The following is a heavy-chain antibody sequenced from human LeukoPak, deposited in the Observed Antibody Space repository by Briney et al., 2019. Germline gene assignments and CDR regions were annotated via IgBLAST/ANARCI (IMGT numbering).Heavy chain of an antibody. J-gene: IGHJ5*02. Sequence: PGGSLRLSCAASGFTSRAYYMSWVRQAPGKGREGVSYISSSSSYTNYADSVKGRFTISRDNGKNSLYLQMNNLRGEDVAVYYCARVRVPAAEVSWFDPWGQGTLVTVSS. V-gene: IGHV3-11*05. D-gene: IGHD2-2*01. CDR3: ARVRVPAAEVSWFDP. CDR2: ISSSSSYT. CDR1: GFTSRAYY.